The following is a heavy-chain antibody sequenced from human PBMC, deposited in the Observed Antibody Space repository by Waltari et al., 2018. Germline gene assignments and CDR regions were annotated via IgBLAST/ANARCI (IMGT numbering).Heavy chain of an antibody. CDR3: AKGKRISYYESRGQFDY. J-gene: IGHJ4*02. V-gene: IGHV3-23*03. CDR1: RSTFTNHA. Sequence: EVQLLESGGGLVKPGGSLRLSCAASRSTFTNHAMTSVRQATGRGLGWVSVILGGEESYYADSVEGRFTISRDSSKNTLYLQMNSLRAEETAVYFCAKGKRISYYESRGQFDYWGQGTLVTVSS. CDR2: ILGGEES. D-gene: IGHD3-22*01.